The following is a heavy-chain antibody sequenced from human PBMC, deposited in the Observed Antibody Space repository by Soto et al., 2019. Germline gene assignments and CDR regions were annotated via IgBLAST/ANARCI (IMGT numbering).Heavy chain of an antibody. V-gene: IGHV4-31*03. CDR3: ARVLRDVLSDRYYWYFDL. CDR1: GASISSGGYY. J-gene: IGHJ2*01. Sequence: QVQLQESGPGLVKPSQTLSLTCTVSGASISSGGYYWGWIRQHPGKGLEWIGFIYYIGTSYYNPSIESRITLSVHTSKNHFSLNLTSVTAADTAVYYCARVLRDVLSDRYYWYFDLWGRGTLVTVSS. CDR2: IYYIGTS. D-gene: IGHD3-16*02.